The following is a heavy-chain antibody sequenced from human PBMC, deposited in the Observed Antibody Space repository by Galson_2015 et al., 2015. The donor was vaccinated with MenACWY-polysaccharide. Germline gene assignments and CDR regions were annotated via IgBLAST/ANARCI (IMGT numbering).Heavy chain of an antibody. V-gene: IGHV1-2*02. D-gene: IGHD3-22*01. J-gene: IGHJ5*02. CDR1: GYTFSGYH. CDR2: IHPNSGCT. Sequence: SVKVSCKASGYTFSGYHIHWVRQAPGQGLDWMGWIHPNSGCTTFAQKFQGRVTMTRDTSVSTVYMELNSLRSDDTAVYHCGRGGKYYYDSSGYLNWFDPWGQGTLVTVSS. CDR3: GRGGKYYYDSSGYLNWFDP.